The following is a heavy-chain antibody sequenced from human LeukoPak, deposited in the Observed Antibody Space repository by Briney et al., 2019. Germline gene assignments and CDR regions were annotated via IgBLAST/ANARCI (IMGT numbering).Heavy chain of an antibody. CDR3: ARASGYYEYYFDY. CDR1: GYTFTSYD. CDR2: MNPNSGNT. V-gene: IGHV1-8*01. J-gene: IGHJ4*02. Sequence: ASVKVSCKASGYTFTSYDINWVREATGQGLEWMGWMNPNSGNTGYAQKFQGRVTMTRNTSISTAYMELSSLRSEDTAVYYCARASGYYEYYFDYWGQGTLVTVSS. D-gene: IGHD3-22*01.